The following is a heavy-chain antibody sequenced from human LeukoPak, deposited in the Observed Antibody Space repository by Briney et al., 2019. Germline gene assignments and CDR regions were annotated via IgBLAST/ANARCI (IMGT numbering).Heavy chain of an antibody. D-gene: IGHD1-26*01. Sequence: GGSLRLSCTASGFTFSSYGMNWVRQAPGKGLEWVSAISGSGSSTYYADSVKGRFTISRDNSKNTLFLQMNSLRAEDTAIYYCAKNLVGETTSFDYWGQGTLVTVSS. CDR1: GFTFSSYG. CDR2: ISGSGSST. J-gene: IGHJ4*02. CDR3: AKNLVGETTSFDY. V-gene: IGHV3-23*01.